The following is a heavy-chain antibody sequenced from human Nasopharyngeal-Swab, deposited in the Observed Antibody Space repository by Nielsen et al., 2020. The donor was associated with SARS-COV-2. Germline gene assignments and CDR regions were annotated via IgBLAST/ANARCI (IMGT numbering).Heavy chain of an antibody. CDR1: GGTFSGYA. Sequence: SVKVSCKASGGTFSGYAISWVRQAPGQGLEWMGGIIPIFGTANYAQKFQGRVTITADESTSTAYMELSSLRSEDTAVYYCARLPYGDYEVGSYDYYYIYVWGKWTTVTVSS. CDR2: IIPIFGTA. V-gene: IGHV1-69*13. D-gene: IGHD4-17*01. CDR3: ARLPYGDYEVGSYDYYYIYV. J-gene: IGHJ6*03.